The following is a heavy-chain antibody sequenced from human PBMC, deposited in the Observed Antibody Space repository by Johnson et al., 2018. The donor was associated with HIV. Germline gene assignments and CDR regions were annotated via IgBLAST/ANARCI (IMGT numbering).Heavy chain of an antibody. V-gene: IGHV3-53*05. J-gene: IGHJ3*02. CDR1: GFTVSSNY. Sequence: GQLVETGGGLIQPGGSLRLSCAASGFTVSSNYMSWVRQAPGKGLEWVSVIYSGGSTYYADSVKGRFIISRDNSKNTLYRQMNSLRAEDTAVYYCAKDERQLGGWSHAFDIWGQGTVLTVSS. CDR2: IYSGGST. D-gene: IGHD7-27*01. CDR3: AKDERQLGGWSHAFDI.